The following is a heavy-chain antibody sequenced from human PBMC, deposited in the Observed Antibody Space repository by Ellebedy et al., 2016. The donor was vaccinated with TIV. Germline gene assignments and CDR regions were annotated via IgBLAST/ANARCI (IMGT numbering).Heavy chain of an antibody. V-gene: IGHV2-70*12. J-gene: IGHJ4*02. CDR3: ARTGDPYFDY. D-gene: IGHD7-27*01. CDR1: GFSLSTSGMC. CDR2: IDWDDDK. Sequence: SGPTLVKPTQTLTLTCTFSGFSLSTSGMCVSWIRQPPGKALEWLARIDWDDDKYYRTSLKSRLTISRDTSKNQVVLTMTNMAPLDTATYYCARTGDPYFDYWGPGTLVTVSS.